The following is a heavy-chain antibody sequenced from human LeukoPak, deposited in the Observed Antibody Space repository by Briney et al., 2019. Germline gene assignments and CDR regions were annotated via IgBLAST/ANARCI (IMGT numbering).Heavy chain of an antibody. D-gene: IGHD3-3*01. J-gene: IGHJ5*02. CDR3: AGRRITIFGEVIRSRRHWFDP. CDR2: IYHSGST. Sequence: PSETLSLTCAVSGGSISSSNWWSWVRQPPGKGLEWIGEIYHSGSTNYNPSLKSRVTISVDKSKNQFSLKLSSVTAADTAVYYCAGRRITIFGEVIRSRRHWFDPWGQGTLVTVSS. CDR1: GGSISSSNW. V-gene: IGHV4-4*02.